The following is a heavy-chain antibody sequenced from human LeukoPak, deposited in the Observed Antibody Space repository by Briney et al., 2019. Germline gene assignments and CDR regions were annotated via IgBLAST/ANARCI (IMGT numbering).Heavy chain of an antibody. D-gene: IGHD6-6*01. J-gene: IGHJ4*02. Sequence: GGTLRLSCAASGFTSSSYGMSWVRQTPGKGLEWVSTISSGGPTTYYADSVKGRFTISRDDSKNTLYLQMNSLKTEDTAVYYCTTDLLIAARLNFDYWGQGTLVTVSS. CDR2: ISSGGPTT. CDR3: TTDLLIAARLNFDY. CDR1: GFTSSSYG. V-gene: IGHV3-23*01.